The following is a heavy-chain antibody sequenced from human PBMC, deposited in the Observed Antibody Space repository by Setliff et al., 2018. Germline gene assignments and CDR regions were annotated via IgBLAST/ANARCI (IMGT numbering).Heavy chain of an antibody. Sequence: GASVKVSCKASGCTFINYDINWVRQATGQGLEWMGWLNPNISATFYAPKFQGRVTMTRDTSTSTFYMELSSLRSEDTAVYYCARGVGAMGDYWGQGTLVTVSS. CDR1: GCTFINYD. CDR3: ARGVGAMGDY. J-gene: IGHJ4*02. CDR2: LNPNISAT. V-gene: IGHV1-8*01. D-gene: IGHD1-26*01.